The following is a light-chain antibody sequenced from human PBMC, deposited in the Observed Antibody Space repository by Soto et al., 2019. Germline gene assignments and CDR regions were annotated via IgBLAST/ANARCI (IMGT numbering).Light chain of an antibody. Sequence: EVVLTQSPGTLSLSPGARATLSCRASQFVSSTYLAWYQQRPGQAPRLLIYGASSRATGIPDRFSGSGSGTDFTLTISRLEPEDFAVYYCQQYGSSPPITFGQGTRLEI. V-gene: IGKV3-20*01. CDR3: QQYGSSPPIT. CDR1: QFVSSTY. J-gene: IGKJ5*01. CDR2: GAS.